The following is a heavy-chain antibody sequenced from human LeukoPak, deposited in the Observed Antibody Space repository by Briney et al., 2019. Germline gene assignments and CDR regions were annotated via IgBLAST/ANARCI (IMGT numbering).Heavy chain of an antibody. V-gene: IGHV3-48*01. Sequence: GGSLRLSCAASGFTFSSYSMNWVRQAPGKGLEWVSYISSSSSTIYYADSVKGRFTISRDNAKNSLYLQMNSLRAEDTAVYYCARDQRRWLRVTLFDYWGRGTLVTVSS. CDR2: ISSSSSTI. CDR3: ARDQRRWLRVTLFDY. CDR1: GFTFSSYS. D-gene: IGHD5-12*01. J-gene: IGHJ4*02.